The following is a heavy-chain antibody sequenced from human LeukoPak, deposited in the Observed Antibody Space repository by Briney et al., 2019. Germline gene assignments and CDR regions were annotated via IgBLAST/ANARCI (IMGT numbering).Heavy chain of an antibody. Sequence: GRSLRLSCAASGFTFDDYAMHWVRQAPGKGLEWVSGISWNSGSIAYADSVKGRFTISRDNAKNSLYLQMNSLRAEDTALYYCAKGSYYDSPAWGQGTLVTVSS. D-gene: IGHD3-22*01. CDR3: AKGSYYDSPA. CDR1: GFTFDDYA. V-gene: IGHV3-9*01. J-gene: IGHJ5*02. CDR2: ISWNSGSI.